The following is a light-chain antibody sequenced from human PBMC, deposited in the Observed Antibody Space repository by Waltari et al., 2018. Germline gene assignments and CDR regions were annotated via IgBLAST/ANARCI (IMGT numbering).Light chain of an antibody. J-gene: IGLJ2*01. CDR1: IYDAGGYIY. V-gene: IGLV2-14*03. CDR2: DVA. CDR3: CSHRSGNTLGV. Sequence: QSALPQPASVSGSPGQSLTISCTGTIYDAGGYIYVPWYPQHPGKAPPLLIYDVATRPSGVSDRFAASKSGNTASLTISGLQAEDEADYYCCSHRSGNTLGVFGGGTKLTVL.